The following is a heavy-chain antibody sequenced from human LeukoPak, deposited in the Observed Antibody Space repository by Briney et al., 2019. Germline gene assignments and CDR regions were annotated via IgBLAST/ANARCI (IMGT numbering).Heavy chain of an antibody. Sequence: PGGSLRLSCAASGFTFSSYSINWVRQAPGKGLEWVSYITSTSSTIYYADSVRGRFTISRDNAKNSLYLQMNSLRDEDTAVYYCAKDLISMVRGSPMDVWGQGTTVTVSS. J-gene: IGHJ6*02. CDR1: GFTFSSYS. D-gene: IGHD3-10*01. CDR3: AKDLISMVRGSPMDV. V-gene: IGHV3-48*02. CDR2: ITSTSSTI.